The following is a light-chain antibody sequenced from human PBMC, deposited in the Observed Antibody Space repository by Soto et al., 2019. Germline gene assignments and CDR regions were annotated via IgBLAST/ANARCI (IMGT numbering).Light chain of an antibody. CDR3: QQYYSYPRT. CDR1: QGISSY. J-gene: IGKJ1*01. CDR2: AAS. Sequence: AIRMTQSPSSFSASTGDRVTITCRASQGISSYLAWYQQKPGKAPKLLIYAASTLQSGVPSRFSGSGSGTDFTLTISCLQSEDFATYYSQQYYSYPRTFGQGTKV. V-gene: IGKV1-8*01.